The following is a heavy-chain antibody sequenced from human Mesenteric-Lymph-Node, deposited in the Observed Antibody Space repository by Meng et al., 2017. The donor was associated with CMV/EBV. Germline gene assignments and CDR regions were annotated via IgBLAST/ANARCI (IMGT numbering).Heavy chain of an antibody. CDR3: ARGRASGYYYILDY. D-gene: IGHD3-22*01. J-gene: IGHJ4*02. CDR1: GYTFSSYW. CDR2: IKKDGSEK. Sequence: GGSLRLSCVDSGYTFSSYWMTWVRQAPGKGLEWVANIKKDGSEKYYVDSVKGRFTISKDNAKNSLYLQMNGLRAEDTAVYYCARGRASGYYYILDYWGQGTLVTVSS. V-gene: IGHV3-7*01.